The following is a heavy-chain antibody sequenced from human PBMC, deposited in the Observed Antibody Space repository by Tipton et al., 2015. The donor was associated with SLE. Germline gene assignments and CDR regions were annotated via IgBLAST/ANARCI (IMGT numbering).Heavy chain of an antibody. CDR1: GGSIGSSTYY. D-gene: IGHD1-26*01. V-gene: IGHV4-39*07. J-gene: IGHJ4*02. CDR2: IYYSGST. Sequence: TLSLTCTVSGGSIGSSTYYWGWIRQPPGKGLEWIGSIYYSGSTYYRPSLKSRVTISVDTSKNQFSLKLNSLTAADTAVYYCARGSRVEEELQYWGQGALVTVSS. CDR3: ARGSRVEEELQY.